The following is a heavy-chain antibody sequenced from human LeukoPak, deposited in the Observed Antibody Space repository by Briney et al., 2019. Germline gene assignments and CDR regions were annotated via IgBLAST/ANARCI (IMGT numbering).Heavy chain of an antibody. CDR1: GFTFTNYA. Sequence: PGGSLRLSCAASGFTFTNYAMSWVRQAPGKGLEWVSVISDSGDATSYADSVKGRFTISRDNSKNTLYLQMNSLRAEDRAVYFCAKGGVVVLTHSDYWGQGTLVTVSS. CDR2: ISDSGDAT. CDR3: AKGGVVVLTHSDY. V-gene: IGHV3-23*01. J-gene: IGHJ4*02. D-gene: IGHD3-22*01.